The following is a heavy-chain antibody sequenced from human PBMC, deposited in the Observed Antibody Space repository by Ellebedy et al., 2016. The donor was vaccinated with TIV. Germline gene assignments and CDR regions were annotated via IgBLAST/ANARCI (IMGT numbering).Heavy chain of an antibody. CDR1: GFTFTDYV. D-gene: IGHD2-8*02. CDR3: TKRAENWRFFDS. V-gene: IGHV3-23*01. J-gene: IGHJ4*02. CDR2: VSVRDVRT. Sequence: PGGSLRLSCVASGFTFTDYVMAWARPLPGTRPEWISPVSVRDVRTFYADSVKGRFTISRDNSIDTLFLHMHSLRGEDTAVYYCTKRAENWRFFDSWGQGTLVAVSS.